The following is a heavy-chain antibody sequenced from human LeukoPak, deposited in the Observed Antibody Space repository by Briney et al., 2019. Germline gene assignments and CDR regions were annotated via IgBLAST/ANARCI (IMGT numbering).Heavy chain of an antibody. Sequence: GASVKVSCKTSGYTFTSYDINWVRQATGQGLEWMGWMNPNSGNTGYAQKFQGRVTMTRNASISTAYMELSSLRSEDTAVYYCARGVKWLRFPSNFDYWGQGNMVTVSS. CDR2: MNPNSGNT. D-gene: IGHD5-12*01. V-gene: IGHV1-8*01. CDR1: GYTFTSYD. J-gene: IGHJ4*02. CDR3: ARGVKWLRFPSNFDY.